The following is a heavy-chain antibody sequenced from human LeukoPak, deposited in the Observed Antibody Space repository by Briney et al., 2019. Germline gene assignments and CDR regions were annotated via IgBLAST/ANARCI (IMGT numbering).Heavy chain of an antibody. CDR2: ISAGGGGT. V-gene: IGHV3-23*01. Sequence: GGSLRLSCAASGFTFSSYAMSWVRQAPGKGLEWVSTISAGGGGTYYADSVKGRFTISRDNSKNTLYLQMNSLRAEDTAVYYCAKDPGNYQPARFDSWGQGTLVTVSS. CDR1: GFTFSSYA. J-gene: IGHJ4*02. D-gene: IGHD3-10*01. CDR3: AKDPGNYQPARFDS.